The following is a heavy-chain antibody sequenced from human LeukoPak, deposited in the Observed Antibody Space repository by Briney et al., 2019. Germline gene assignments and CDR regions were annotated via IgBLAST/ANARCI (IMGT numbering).Heavy chain of an antibody. CDR3: ARFRSSGWSLGGMDV. CDR2: IYHSGST. D-gene: IGHD6-19*01. V-gene: IGHV4-38-2*02. CDR1: GYSISSGYY. J-gene: IGHJ6*02. Sequence: KASETLSLTCTVSGYSISSGYYWGWIRQPPGKGLEWIGSIYHSGSTYYNPSLKSRVTISVDTSKNQFSLKLSSVTAADTAVYYCARFRSSGWSLGGMDVWGQGTTVTVSS.